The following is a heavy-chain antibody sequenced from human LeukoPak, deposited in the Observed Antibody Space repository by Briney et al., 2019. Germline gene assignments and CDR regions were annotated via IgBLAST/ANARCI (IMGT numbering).Heavy chain of an antibody. Sequence: GGSLRLSCAASGSVFSSYAMSWVRQAPGQGLEWVSAISGSASSIKYTDSVKGRVTITRDNSKSTLYPQMNSLRAEDTAVYYCARSRGYSYGFFDYWGQGTLVTVSS. D-gene: IGHD5-18*01. J-gene: IGHJ4*02. CDR2: ISGSASSI. V-gene: IGHV3-23*01. CDR1: GSVFSSYA. CDR3: ARSRGYSYGFFDY.